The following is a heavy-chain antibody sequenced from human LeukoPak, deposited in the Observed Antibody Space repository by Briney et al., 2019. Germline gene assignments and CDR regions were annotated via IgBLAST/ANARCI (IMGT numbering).Heavy chain of an antibody. D-gene: IGHD3-22*01. CDR3: ARLGGYSYYYDSSGYRLGELDY. CDR2: IYYTGST. Sequence: SETLSLTCTVSGGSITSYYWSWIRQPPGKGLEWLGYIYYTGSTNYNPSLKSRVTISVDTSKNLFSLKLSSVTAADTAVYYCARLGGYSYYYDSSGYRLGELDYWGQGTLVTVSS. J-gene: IGHJ4*02. CDR1: GGSITSYY. V-gene: IGHV4-59*01.